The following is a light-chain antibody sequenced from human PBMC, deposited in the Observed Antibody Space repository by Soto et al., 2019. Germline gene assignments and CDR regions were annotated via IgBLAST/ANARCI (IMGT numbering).Light chain of an antibody. CDR2: NNN. CDR1: SSNIASNT. Sequence: QSVLTHPPSASGTPGQRVTISCSGSSSNIASNTVNWYQQLPGTAPKLLIYNNNHLPSGVLDRFSGSKSGTSASLAISGLQSEDEADYYCAAWDDSLNGPLFGGGTKVTVL. J-gene: IGLJ2*01. V-gene: IGLV1-44*01. CDR3: AAWDDSLNGPL.